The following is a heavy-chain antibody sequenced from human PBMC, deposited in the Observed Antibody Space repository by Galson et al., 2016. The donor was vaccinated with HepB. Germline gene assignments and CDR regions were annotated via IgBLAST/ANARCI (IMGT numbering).Heavy chain of an antibody. Sequence: SLRLSCAASGFTINNAWMSWVRQAPGKGLEWVGRIKSTADGATKLYAASVNGRFTISRNDSQSTLFLQMHDLQTDGTAVYYCTTSQEGDCTSTSISLWIWGQGTLVTVSS. CDR2: IKSTADGATK. J-gene: IGHJ4*02. D-gene: IGHD2-2*01. CDR1: GFTINNAW. V-gene: IGHV3-15*01. CDR3: TTSQEGDCTSTSISLWI.